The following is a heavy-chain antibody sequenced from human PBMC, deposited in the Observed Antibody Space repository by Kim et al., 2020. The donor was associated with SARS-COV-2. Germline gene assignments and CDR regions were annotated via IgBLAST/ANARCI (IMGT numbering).Heavy chain of an antibody. CDR3: AKNSGSNPSELDY. J-gene: IGHJ4*02. D-gene: IGHD1-26*01. V-gene: IGHV3-23*01. Sequence: GGSLRLSCAASGFTFSNYAMAWVRQAPGKGLDWVSTISDDANTFYADSVRGRFTISRDNSQNTLYLHMNSLRDEDTAIYYCAKNSGSNPSELDYWGQGTLVTVSS. CDR2: ISDDANT. CDR1: GFTFSNYA.